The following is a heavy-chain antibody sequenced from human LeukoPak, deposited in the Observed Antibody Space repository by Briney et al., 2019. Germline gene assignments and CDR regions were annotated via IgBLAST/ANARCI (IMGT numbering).Heavy chain of an antibody. V-gene: IGHV3-21*04. CDR2: ISSSSDNYK. J-gene: IGHJ5*02. D-gene: IGHD2-2*01. CDR1: GFTFNTYN. CDR3: AKDRPYCSSTSCRDPNWFDP. Sequence: GGSLRLSCVASGFTFNTYNIHWVRQAPGKALEWVSTISSSSDNYKYYADSVKGRFTISRDNAKNSLYLQMNSLRAEDTAVYYCAKDRPYCSSTSCRDPNWFDPWGQGTLVTVSS.